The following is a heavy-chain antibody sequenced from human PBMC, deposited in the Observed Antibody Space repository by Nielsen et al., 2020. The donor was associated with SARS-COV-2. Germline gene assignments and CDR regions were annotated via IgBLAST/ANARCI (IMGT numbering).Heavy chain of an antibody. J-gene: IGHJ6*02. V-gene: IGHV5-10-1*01. Sequence: GGSLRLSCKGSGYSFTSYWIGWVRQMPGKGLEWMGRIDPSDSYTNYSPSFQGHVTISADKSISTAYLQWSSLKASDTAMYYCASQKGYYYGMDVWGQGTTVTVSS. CDR2: IDPSDSYT. CDR1: GYSFTSYW. CDR3: ASQKGYYYGMDV.